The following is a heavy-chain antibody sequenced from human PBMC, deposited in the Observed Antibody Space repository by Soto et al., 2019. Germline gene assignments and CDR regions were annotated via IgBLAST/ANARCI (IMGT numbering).Heavy chain of an antibody. V-gene: IGHV3-30*18. J-gene: IGHJ4*02. CDR1: GLTFSSYG. D-gene: IGHD3-22*01. CDR3: AKDTYYHDSSGYYIFDY. Sequence: QVQLVESGGGVVQPGRSLRLSCAASGLTFSSYGMHWVRQAPGKGLEWVAVISYDGSNKNYADSVKGRFTISRDNSKKXXYLQMNSLRAEDTAVYYCAKDTYYHDSSGYYIFDYWGQGTLVTVSS. CDR2: ISYDGSNK.